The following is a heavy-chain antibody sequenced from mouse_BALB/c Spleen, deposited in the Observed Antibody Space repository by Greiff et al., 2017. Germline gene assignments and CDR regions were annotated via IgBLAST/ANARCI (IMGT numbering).Heavy chain of an antibody. CDR3: ARSLYDWYYFDY. CDR2: ISSGSSTI. V-gene: IGHV5-17*02. D-gene: IGHD2-3*01. J-gene: IGHJ2*01. CDR1: GFTFSSFG. Sequence: EVKVVESGGGLVQPGGSRKLSCAASGFTFSSFGMHWVRQAPEKGLEWVAYISSGSSTIYYADTVKGRFTISRDNPKNTLFLQMTSLRSEDTAMYYCARSLYDWYYFDYWGQGTTLTVSS.